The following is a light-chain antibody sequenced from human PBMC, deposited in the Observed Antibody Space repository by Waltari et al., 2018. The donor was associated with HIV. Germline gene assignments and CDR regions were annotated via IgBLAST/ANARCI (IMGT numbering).Light chain of an antibody. V-gene: IGLV1-40*01. CDR2: GNS. CDR3: QVWDSSSDHVV. J-gene: IGLJ2*01. CDR1: SSNIGAGFD. Sequence: QSLLTQPPSVSGAPGQRVTISCTGSSSNIGAGFDVHWYQQLPGTVPKLLIYGNSKRPSGVPHRFSGANSGNTATLTISRGEAGDEADYYCQVWDSSSDHVVFGGGTNLTVL.